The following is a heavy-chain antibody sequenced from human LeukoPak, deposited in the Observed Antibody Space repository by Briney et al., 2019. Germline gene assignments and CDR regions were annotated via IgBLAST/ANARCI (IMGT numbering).Heavy chain of an antibody. CDR2: ISYDGSNK. CDR1: GFIFSSYA. Sequence: GRSLRLSCAASGFIFSSYAMHWVRQAPGKGLEWVAVISYDGSNKEYADSVKGRFPISRDNSKNTLYLQMNSLRAEDTAVYYCARTIVVVTGPWDYWGQGTLVTVSS. J-gene: IGHJ4*02. CDR3: ARTIVVVTGPWDY. V-gene: IGHV3-30*04. D-gene: IGHD2-21*02.